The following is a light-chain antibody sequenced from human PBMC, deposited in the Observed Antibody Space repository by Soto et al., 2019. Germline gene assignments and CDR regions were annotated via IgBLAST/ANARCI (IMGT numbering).Light chain of an antibody. J-gene: IGLJ1*01. CDR3: CSYAGSYTPRV. CDR1: SSDVGGYNY. Sequence: QSVLTQPRSVSGSPGQSVTISCTGTSSDVGGYNYVSWYQQHPGKAPKLMIYDVSKRPSGVPDRFSGSKSGNTASLTISGLQAEDEADYYCCSYAGSYTPRVFGTGTKFTVL. V-gene: IGLV2-11*01. CDR2: DVS.